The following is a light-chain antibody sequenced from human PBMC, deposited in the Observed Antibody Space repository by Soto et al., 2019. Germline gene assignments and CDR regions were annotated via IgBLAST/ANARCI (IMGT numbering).Light chain of an antibody. CDR3: QQYYTTPYT. V-gene: IGKV4-1*01. J-gene: IGKJ2*01. CDR2: WAS. CDR1: QSVLYSSNSENY. Sequence: DIVMTQSPDSLAVSLGERATINCKSSQSVLYSSNSENYLAWYQQKPGQPPKLLIYWASTRESGVPDRFSGSGSGTEFTLTISSLQAEDVAVYFCQQYYTTPYTFGQGTKLEIK.